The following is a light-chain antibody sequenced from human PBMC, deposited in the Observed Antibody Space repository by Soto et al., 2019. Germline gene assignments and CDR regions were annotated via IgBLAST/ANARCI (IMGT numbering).Light chain of an antibody. J-gene: IGLJ2*01. V-gene: IGLV2-8*01. CDR1: SSDVGGYNY. CDR2: EVS. Sequence: QSALTQPPSASGSPGQSVTISCTGTSSDVGGYNYVSWYQQHPGKAPKVMIYEVSKRPSGVPDRFSGSKSDNTASLTGSGLQAEDEADYYCSSYTGSNNLVVFGGGTKLTVL. CDR3: SSYTGSNNLVV.